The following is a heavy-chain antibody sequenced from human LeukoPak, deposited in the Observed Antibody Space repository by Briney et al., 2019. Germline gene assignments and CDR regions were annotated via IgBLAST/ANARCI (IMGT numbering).Heavy chain of an antibody. J-gene: IGHJ4*02. Sequence: GASVKVSCKASGYTFTSYAMHWVRQAPGQRLEWMGWINAGNGNTRYSQKFQGRVTITRDTSASTAYMELSSLRSEDTAVYYCARDRQYYYDSSGYYDYWGQGTLVTVSS. D-gene: IGHD3-22*01. CDR3: ARDRQYYYDSSGYYDY. CDR1: GYTFTSYA. CDR2: INAGNGNT. V-gene: IGHV1-3*01.